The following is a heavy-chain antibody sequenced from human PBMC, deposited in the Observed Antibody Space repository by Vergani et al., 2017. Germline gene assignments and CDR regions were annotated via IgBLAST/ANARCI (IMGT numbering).Heavy chain of an antibody. CDR3: TKGSRGYTGYFFDY. CDR2: IKEDGSEK. J-gene: IGHJ4*02. D-gene: IGHD5-12*01. Sequence: EVQVVESGGGLVQPGGSLRLSCAASGFTFSSYWMSWVRQAPGKGLEWVANIKEDGSEKYYVDSVKGRFTISRDNSKNTLHLQMNSLRADDTAVYYCTKGSRGYTGYFFDYWGQGTLATVSS. CDR1: GFTFSSYW. V-gene: IGHV3-7*03.